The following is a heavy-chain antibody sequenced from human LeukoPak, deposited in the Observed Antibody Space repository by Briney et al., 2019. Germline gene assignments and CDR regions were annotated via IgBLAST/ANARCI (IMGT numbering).Heavy chain of an antibody. J-gene: IGHJ5*02. CDR2: IYYSGST. D-gene: IGHD3-3*01. CDR3: ARRRSGSNWSDP. Sequence: SETLSLTCTVSGGSISSSNYYWGCIRQPPGKGLEWIGSIYYSGSTYYNPSLKSRVTISVDTSNNQFSLKLSSVTAADTAVYYCARRRSGSNWSDPWGQGTLVTVSS. V-gene: IGHV4-39*01. CDR1: GGSISSSNYY.